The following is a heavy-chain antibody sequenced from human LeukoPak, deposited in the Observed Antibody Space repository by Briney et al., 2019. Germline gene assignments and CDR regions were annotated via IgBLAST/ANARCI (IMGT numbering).Heavy chain of an antibody. CDR1: GGTFTSYA. CDR2: IIPIFGTA. CDR3: ASLARKIAAEVNYYYYMDV. D-gene: IGHD6-13*01. V-gene: IGHV1-69*06. J-gene: IGHJ6*03. Sequence: SVKVSCKASGGTFTSYAISWVRQAPGQGLEWMGVIIPIFGTANYAQKFQGRVTITADKSTSTAYMELSRLRSEDTAVYYCASLARKIAAEVNYYYYMDVWGKGTTVTVSS.